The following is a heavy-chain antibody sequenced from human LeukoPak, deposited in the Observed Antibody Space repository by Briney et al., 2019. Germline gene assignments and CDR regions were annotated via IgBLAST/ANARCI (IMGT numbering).Heavy chain of an antibody. CDR2: IHYTGTP. V-gene: IGHV4-59*04. CDR1: GFTFSSYW. J-gene: IGHJ5*02. D-gene: IGHD2-15*01. Sequence: GSLRLSCAASGFTFSSYWMSWIRQPPGKGLEWIGAIHYTGTPYYNPSLKSRVSLSVDTSKNQFSLKLSSVTASDTAVYYCLGDVIVVASTTNNWLDPWGQGTLVTVSS. CDR3: LGDVIVVASTTNNWLDP.